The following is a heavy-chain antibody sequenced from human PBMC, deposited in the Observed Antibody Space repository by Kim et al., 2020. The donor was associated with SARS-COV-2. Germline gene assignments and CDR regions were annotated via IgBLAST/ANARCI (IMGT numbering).Heavy chain of an antibody. D-gene: IGHD3-22*01. CDR3: AKIPNYDSSCY. J-gene: IGHJ4*02. CDR1: RFTFSSFG. V-gene: IGHV3-30*18. Sequence: GGSLRLSCAASRFTFSSFGMHWVRQAPGKGLEWVAVISYDGSTKYYADSVKGRFTISRDNSKNTLYLQMNSLRAEDTAVYYCAKIPNYDSSCYWGQGTLV. CDR2: ISYDGSTK.